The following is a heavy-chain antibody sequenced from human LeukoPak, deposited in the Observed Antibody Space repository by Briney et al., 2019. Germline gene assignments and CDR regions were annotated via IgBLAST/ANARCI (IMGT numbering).Heavy chain of an antibody. D-gene: IGHD4-17*01. V-gene: IGHV1-2*02. CDR1: GYTFTGYF. CDR3: SREGDYGDYGRLWYFDL. J-gene: IGHJ2*01. Sequence: GASVTVSCKTSGYTFTGYFMHWVRQAPGQGLEWMGWINPNSGGTSYAQKFQGRVTMTRDTSISTAYMELTRLRSDDTAMYYCSREGDYGDYGRLWYFDLWGRGTLVTVSS. CDR2: INPNSGGT.